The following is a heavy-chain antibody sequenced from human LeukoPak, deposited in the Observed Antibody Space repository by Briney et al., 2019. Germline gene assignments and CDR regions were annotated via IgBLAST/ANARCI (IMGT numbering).Heavy chain of an antibody. Sequence: GGSLRLSCAASGFTFSSYGMHWVRQAPGKGLEWVAFIRYDGSNKYYADSVKGRFTISRDNSKNTLYLQMNSLRAEDTAVYYCASGGWYSNSQTPFDYWGQGTLVTVSS. J-gene: IGHJ4*02. CDR3: ASGGWYSNSQTPFDY. CDR2: IRYDGSNK. CDR1: GFTFSSYG. D-gene: IGHD4-11*01. V-gene: IGHV3-30*02.